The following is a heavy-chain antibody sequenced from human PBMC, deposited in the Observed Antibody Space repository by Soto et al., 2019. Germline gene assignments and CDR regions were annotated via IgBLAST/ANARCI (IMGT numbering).Heavy chain of an antibody. J-gene: IGHJ6*02. V-gene: IGHV4-59*01. CDR3: AGLPTAGSFYYQCSCYYRYGMDF. D-gene: IGHD3-10*01. CDR2: IYYSGST. CDR1: GGSISSYY. Sequence: PSETLSLTCTVSGGSISSYYWSWIRQPPGKGLEWIGYIYYSGSTNYNPSLKSRVTISVDTSKNQFSLKLSSVTAADTAVYYCAGLPTAGSFYYQCSCYYRYGMDFWGQGTTVTVSS.